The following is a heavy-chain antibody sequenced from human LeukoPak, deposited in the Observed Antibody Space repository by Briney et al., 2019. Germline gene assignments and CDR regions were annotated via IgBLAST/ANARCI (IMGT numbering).Heavy chain of an antibody. Sequence: GGSLRLSCAASGFTFSDHHMSWIRQAPGKGLEWISYISSGTTKSYTDSVKGRFTISRDNAKNSLYLQMNSLRPEDTAIYYCARGRTTWDFWGQGTLVSVSS. J-gene: IGHJ4*02. CDR1: GFTFSDHH. CDR2: ISSGTTK. D-gene: IGHD1-7*01. V-gene: IGHV3-11*04. CDR3: ARGRTTWDF.